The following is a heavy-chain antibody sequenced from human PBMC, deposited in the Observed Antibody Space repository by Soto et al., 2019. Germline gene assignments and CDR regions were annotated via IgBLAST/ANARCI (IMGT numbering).Heavy chain of an antibody. CDR1: GGSFSGYY. CDR2: INHSGST. D-gene: IGHD3-3*01. J-gene: IGHJ5*02. Sequence: SETLSLTCAVYGGSFSGYYWSWIRQPPGKGLEWIGEINHSGSTNYNPSLKSRVTISVDTSKNQFSLKLSSVTAADTAVYYCARAILYYDFWSGYLNWFDPWGQGTLVTVSS. CDR3: ARAILYYDFWSGYLNWFDP. V-gene: IGHV4-34*01.